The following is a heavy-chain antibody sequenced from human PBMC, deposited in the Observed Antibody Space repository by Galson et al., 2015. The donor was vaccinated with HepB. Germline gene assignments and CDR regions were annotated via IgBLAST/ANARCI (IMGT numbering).Heavy chain of an antibody. V-gene: IGHV4-31*03. CDR2: IYYSGST. CDR1: GGSISSGGYY. J-gene: IGHJ4*02. CDR3: ARDGPAGAGSSGYYPWGY. Sequence: TLSLTCTVSGGSISSGGYYWSWIRQHPGKGLEWIGYIYYSGSTYYNPPLKSRVTISVDTSKNQFSLKLSSVTAADTAVHYCARDGPAGAGSSGYYPWGYWGQGTLVTVSS. D-gene: IGHD3-22*01.